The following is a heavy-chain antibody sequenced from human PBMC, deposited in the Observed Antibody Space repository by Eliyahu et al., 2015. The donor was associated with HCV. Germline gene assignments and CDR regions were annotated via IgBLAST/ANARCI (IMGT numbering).Heavy chain of an antibody. J-gene: IGHJ4*02. CDR1: SSYA. CDR3: AKDQQGFDY. Sequence: SSYAMHWVRQAPGKGLEWVAVISYDGSYKYYADSVKGRFTISRDNSKNTLYLQMNSLRAEDTAVYYCAKDQQGFDYWGQGTLVTVSS. V-gene: IGHV3-30*18. CDR2: ISYDGSYK.